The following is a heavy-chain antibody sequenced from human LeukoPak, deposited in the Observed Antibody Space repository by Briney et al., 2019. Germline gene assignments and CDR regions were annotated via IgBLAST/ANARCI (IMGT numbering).Heavy chain of an antibody. J-gene: IGHJ4*02. V-gene: IGHV5-51*01. Sequence: GESLKISCKGSGYSFTSYWIGWVRQMPGKGLEWMGIIYPGDSDTRYSPSFQGQVTISADKSISTAYLQWSSLKASDTAMYYCATLGGQYCSSTSCYQSDYWGQGTLVTVSS. CDR1: GYSFTSYW. D-gene: IGHD2-2*01. CDR3: ATLGGQYCSSTSCYQSDY. CDR2: IYPGDSDT.